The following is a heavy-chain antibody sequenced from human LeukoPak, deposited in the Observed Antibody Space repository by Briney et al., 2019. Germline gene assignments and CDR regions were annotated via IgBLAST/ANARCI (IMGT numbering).Heavy chain of an antibody. CDR2: IWYDGSNK. CDR1: GFTFSSYG. V-gene: IGHV3-33*06. J-gene: IGHJ4*02. Sequence: GRSLRLSCAASGFTFSSYGMHWVRQAPGKGLEWVAVIWYDGSNKYYADSVKDRFTISRDNSKNTLYLQMNSLRAEDTAVYYCAKDSTVTTSHFDYWGQGTLVTVSS. CDR3: AKDSTVTTSHFDY. D-gene: IGHD4-17*01.